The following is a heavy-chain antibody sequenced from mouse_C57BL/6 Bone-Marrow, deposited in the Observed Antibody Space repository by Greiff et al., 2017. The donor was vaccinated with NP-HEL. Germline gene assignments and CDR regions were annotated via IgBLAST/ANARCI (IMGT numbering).Heavy chain of an antibody. J-gene: IGHJ1*03. CDR2: ISYSGST. Sequence: EVKLVESGPGLAKPSQTLSLTCSVTGYSITSDYWNWIRKFPGNKLEYMGYISYSGSTYYNPSLKSRISITRDTSKNQYYLQLNSVTTEDTATYYCAREGLYYGNYVGYFDVWGTGTTVTVSS. D-gene: IGHD2-1*01. CDR3: AREGLYYGNYVGYFDV. CDR1: GYSITSDY. V-gene: IGHV3-8*01.